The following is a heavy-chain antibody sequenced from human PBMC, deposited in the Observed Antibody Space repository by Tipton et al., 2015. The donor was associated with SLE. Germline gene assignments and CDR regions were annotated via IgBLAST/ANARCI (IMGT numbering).Heavy chain of an antibody. J-gene: IGHJ4*02. Sequence: LRLSCTVSGGSISNYYWSWIRQPPGKGLEWIGYIYYSGSTYYNPSLKSRVTISVDTSKNQFSLKLSSVTAADTAVYYCAREDGDKNYFDYWGQGTLVTVSS. V-gene: IGHV4-59*12. CDR3: AREDGDKNYFDY. CDR2: IYYSGST. D-gene: IGHD4-17*01. CDR1: GGSISNYY.